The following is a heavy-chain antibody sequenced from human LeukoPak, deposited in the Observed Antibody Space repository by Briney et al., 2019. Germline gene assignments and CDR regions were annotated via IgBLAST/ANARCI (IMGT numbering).Heavy chain of an antibody. CDR1: GYTFTGYY. J-gene: IGHJ4*02. CDR2: INPNSGGT. CDR3: ARGVYSSSWTGYDF. D-gene: IGHD6-13*01. V-gene: IGHV1-2*02. Sequence: ASVKVSCKASGYTFTGYYMHWVRQAPGQGLEWMGWINPNSGGTNYAQKFQGRVTMTGDTSISTAYMELSRLRSDDTAVYYCARGVYSSSWTGYDFWGQGTLVTVSS.